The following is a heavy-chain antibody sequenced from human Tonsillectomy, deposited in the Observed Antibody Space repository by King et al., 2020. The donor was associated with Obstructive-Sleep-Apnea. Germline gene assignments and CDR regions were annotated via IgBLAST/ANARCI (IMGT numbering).Heavy chain of an antibody. CDR1: GFTFSSYA. Sequence: VQLVESGGGVVQPGRSLRLSCAASGFTFSSYAMHWVRQAPGKGLEWVAVISYDGSNKYYADSVKGRFTISRDNSKNTLYLQMNSLRAEDTAVYYCARELRYFGWLSGRGYYYYGMDVWGQGTTVTVSS. CDR2: ISYDGSNK. D-gene: IGHD3-9*01. V-gene: IGHV3-30-3*01. J-gene: IGHJ6*02. CDR3: ARELRYFGWLSGRGYYYYGMDV.